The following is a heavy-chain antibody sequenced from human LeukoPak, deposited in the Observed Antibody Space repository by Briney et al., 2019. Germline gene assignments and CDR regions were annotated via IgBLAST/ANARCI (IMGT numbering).Heavy chain of an antibody. J-gene: IGHJ6*03. CDR2: IYYSGGT. CDR1: GGSISSYY. CDR3: ARGSWSYYYMDV. D-gene: IGHD6-13*01. Sequence: SETLSLTCTVSGGSISSYYWSWIRQPPGKGLEWIGYIYYSGGTNYNPSLKSRVTISVDTSKNRFSLKLSSVTAADTAVYYCARGSWSYYYMDVWGKGTTVTISS. V-gene: IGHV4-59*01.